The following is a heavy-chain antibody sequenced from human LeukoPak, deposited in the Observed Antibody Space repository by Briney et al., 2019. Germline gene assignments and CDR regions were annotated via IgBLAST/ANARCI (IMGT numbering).Heavy chain of an antibody. D-gene: IGHD3-3*01. J-gene: IGHJ4*02. V-gene: IGHV1-2*02. CDR1: GYTFTDYY. CDR3: ARGGVEELYASDY. CDR2: VNPYSGGT. Sequence: ASVTVSCKASGYTFTDYYIHWVRLAPGQGLEWMGWVNPYSGGTNYARKFQGRVTMTSDTSISTAYMELSRLTSDDTAVYYCARGGVEELYASDYWGQGILVTVSS.